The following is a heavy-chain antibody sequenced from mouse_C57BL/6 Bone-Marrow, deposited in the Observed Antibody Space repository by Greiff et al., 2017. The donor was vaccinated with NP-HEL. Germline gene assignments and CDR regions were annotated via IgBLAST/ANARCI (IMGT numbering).Heavy chain of an antibody. Sequence: VQLQQSGAELARPGASVKLSCKASGYTFTSYGISWVKQRTGQGLEWIGEIYPRSGNTYYNEKFKGKATLTADKSSSTAYMELRSLTSADAAVYFCARGDYSKRGPYWGQGTLVTVSA. CDR1: GYTFTSYG. CDR2: IYPRSGNT. V-gene: IGHV1-81*01. D-gene: IGHD2-5*01. CDR3: ARGDYSKRGPY. J-gene: IGHJ3*01.